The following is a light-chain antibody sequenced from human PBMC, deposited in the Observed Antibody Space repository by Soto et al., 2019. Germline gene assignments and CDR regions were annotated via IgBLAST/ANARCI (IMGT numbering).Light chain of an antibody. Sequence: DIQMTQSPSSLSASVGDRVTITCRASQSIATYLNWYQQKPGKAPKLRIYAASSLQSGVPLRFSGSGSGTDFSLTISSLQPEDFATYYCQQSYSIPYTFGQGTKLESK. CDR1: QSIATY. CDR2: AAS. V-gene: IGKV1-39*01. CDR3: QQSYSIPYT. J-gene: IGKJ2*01.